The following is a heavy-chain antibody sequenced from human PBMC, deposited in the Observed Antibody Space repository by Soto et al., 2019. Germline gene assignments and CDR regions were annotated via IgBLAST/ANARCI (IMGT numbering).Heavy chain of an antibody. J-gene: IGHJ4*02. CDR3: ASRGEYAYGDWS. V-gene: IGHV3-48*01. CDR1: TFTFSTYS. D-gene: IGHD4-17*01. Sequence: EVQLVGSGRGLVQPGGSLRLSCEASTFTFSTYSMNWVRQAPGKGLEWISYISSSSTAIYYADSVKGRFTISRDTAKNSLWLQMNSLRAEDTAVYYCASRGEYAYGDWSWGQGTLVTVSS. CDR2: ISSSSTAI.